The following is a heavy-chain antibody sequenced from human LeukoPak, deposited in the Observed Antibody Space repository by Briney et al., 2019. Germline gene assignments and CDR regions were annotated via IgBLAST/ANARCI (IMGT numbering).Heavy chain of an antibody. CDR1: GFTFSSYS. J-gene: IGHJ4*02. D-gene: IGHD4-17*01. V-gene: IGHV3-48*02. Sequence: GGSLRLSCAASGFTFSSYSMTWARQAPGKGLEWVSYISSSSSTIYYADSVKGRFTISRDNAKNSLYLQMNSLRDEDTAVYYXXXDDYGDYQGSEYWGQGILVTVSS. CDR3: XXDDYGDYQGSEY. CDR2: ISSSSSTI.